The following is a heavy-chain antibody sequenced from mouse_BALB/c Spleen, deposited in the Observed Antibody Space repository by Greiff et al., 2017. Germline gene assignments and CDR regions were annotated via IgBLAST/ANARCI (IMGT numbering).Heavy chain of an antibody. Sequence: VQLQESGPGLVQPSQSLSITCTVSGFSLTSYGVHWVRQSPGKGLEWLGVIWSGGSTDYNAAFISRLSISNDNSKSQVFFKMNSLQANDTAIYYYARSYYDYAGAMDYWGQGTSVTVSS. J-gene: IGHJ4*01. CDR1: GFSLTSYG. CDR3: ARSYYDYAGAMDY. CDR2: IWSGGST. D-gene: IGHD2-4*01. V-gene: IGHV2-2*02.